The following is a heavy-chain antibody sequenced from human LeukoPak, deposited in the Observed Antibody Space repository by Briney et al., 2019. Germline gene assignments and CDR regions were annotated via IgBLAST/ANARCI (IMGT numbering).Heavy chain of an antibody. D-gene: IGHD3-22*01. J-gene: IGHJ4*02. CDR3: AKDRTMIVVVTIDY. Sequence: GGSLRLSCAASGFTFSSYAMSWVRQAPGKGLEWVSAISAGGGSTYYADSVKGRFTISRDNSKNTLYLQMNSLSAEDTAVYYCAKDRTMIVVVTIDYWGQGTLVTVSS. V-gene: IGHV3-23*01. CDR2: ISAGGGST. CDR1: GFTFSSYA.